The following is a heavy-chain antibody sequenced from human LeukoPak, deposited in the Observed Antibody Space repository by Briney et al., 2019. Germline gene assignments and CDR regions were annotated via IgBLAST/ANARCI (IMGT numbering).Heavy chain of an antibody. D-gene: IGHD2-21*02. CDR1: GFTFSNYW. J-gene: IGHJ4*02. CDR3: ARVVYAATSSTRWGRHFDH. Sequence: GSLRLSCAASGFTFSNYWMTWVRQAPGKGLEWVANIKEDGSEMSYVDSVKGLFIISRDNARNSLYLQMNGLRDEDTAVYYCARVVYAATSSTRWGRHFDHWGQGTLVTVSS. CDR2: IKEDGSEM. V-gene: IGHV3-7*05.